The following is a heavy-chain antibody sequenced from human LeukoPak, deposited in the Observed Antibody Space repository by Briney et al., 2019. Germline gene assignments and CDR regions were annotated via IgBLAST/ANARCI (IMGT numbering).Heavy chain of an antibody. Sequence: GGSLRLSCAASGFTFSSYAMSWVRQAPGKGLEWVSAISGSGGSTYYADPVKGRFTISRDNSKNTLYLQMNSLRAEDTAVYYCAKDISPGIARGFDYWGQGTLVTVSS. CDR2: ISGSGGST. J-gene: IGHJ4*02. D-gene: IGHD6-13*01. CDR1: GFTFSSYA. V-gene: IGHV3-23*01. CDR3: AKDISPGIARGFDY.